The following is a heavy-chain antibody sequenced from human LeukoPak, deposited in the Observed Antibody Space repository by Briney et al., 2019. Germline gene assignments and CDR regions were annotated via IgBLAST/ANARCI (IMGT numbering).Heavy chain of an antibody. CDR1: GYTFTSYG. V-gene: IGHV1-18*01. D-gene: IGHD4-17*01. CDR3: ARAPAYRSYGDYGY. J-gene: IGHJ4*02. Sequence: ASVTVSCKASGYTFTSYGISWVRQAPGQGLEWMGWISAYNGNTNYAQKLQGRVTMTTDTSTSTAYMELRSLRSDDTAVYYCARAPAYRSYGDYGYWGQGTLVTVSS. CDR2: ISAYNGNT.